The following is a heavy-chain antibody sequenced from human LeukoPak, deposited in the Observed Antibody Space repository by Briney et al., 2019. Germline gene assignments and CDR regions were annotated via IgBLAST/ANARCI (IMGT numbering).Heavy chain of an antibody. CDR3: ATTNGYYYYYMDV. D-gene: IGHD2-2*01. V-gene: IGHV1-69*05. Sequence: ASVKVSCKASGGTFSSYAISWVRQAPGQGLEWMGGIIPIFGTANYAQKFQRRVTITTDESTSTAYMELSSLRSEDTAVYYCATTNGYYYYYMDVWGKGTTVTVSS. J-gene: IGHJ6*03. CDR2: IIPIFGTA. CDR1: GGTFSSYA.